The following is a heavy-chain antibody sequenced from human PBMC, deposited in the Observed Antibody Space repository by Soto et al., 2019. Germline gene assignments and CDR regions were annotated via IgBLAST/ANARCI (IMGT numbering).Heavy chain of an antibody. CDR2: ISGSGGRT. CDR3: AKHLYCSSTSCSLDY. J-gene: IGHJ4*02. Sequence: EVQLLESGGGLVQPGGSLRLSCAASGFTFSSYAMTWVRQAPGKGLEWVSAISGSGGRTSYADSVKGRFTISRDNSKNTLYLQMNSLRAEDTAVYYCAKHLYCSSTSCSLDYWGQGTLVTVSS. V-gene: IGHV3-23*01. CDR1: GFTFSSYA. D-gene: IGHD2-2*01.